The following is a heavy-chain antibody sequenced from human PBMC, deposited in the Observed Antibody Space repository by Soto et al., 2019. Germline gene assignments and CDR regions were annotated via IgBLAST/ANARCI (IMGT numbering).Heavy chain of an antibody. CDR3: AKATATSGGAFEI. V-gene: IGHV3-23*01. D-gene: IGHD1-1*01. CDR2: ILVGGSP. Sequence: GVSLRLSCAASGFSCSSYDMSWVRQAPGKGLEWVSTILVGGSPHYEDSVKGRFTISRDTSKNTVYLQMNSLTAGDTAVYYCAKATATSGGAFEIYGQGAMVTVSS. CDR1: GFSCSSYD. J-gene: IGHJ3*02.